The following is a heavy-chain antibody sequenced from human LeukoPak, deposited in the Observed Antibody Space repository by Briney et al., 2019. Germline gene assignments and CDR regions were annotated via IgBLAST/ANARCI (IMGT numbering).Heavy chain of an antibody. V-gene: IGHV4-30-2*01. D-gene: IGHD3-3*01. CDR3: ARGGVSYDFWSGYTSNWFDP. Sequence: PSQTLSLTCAVSGGSISSGGYSWSWIRQPPGKGLEWIGEINHSGSTNYNPSLKSRVTISVDTSKNQFSLKLSSVTAADTAVYYCARGGVSYDFWSGYTSNWFDPWGQGTLVTVSS. CDR1: GGSISSGGYS. CDR2: INHSGST. J-gene: IGHJ5*02.